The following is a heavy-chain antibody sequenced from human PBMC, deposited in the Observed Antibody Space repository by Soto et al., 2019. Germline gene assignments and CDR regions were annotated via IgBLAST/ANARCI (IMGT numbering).Heavy chain of an antibody. CDR1: CHTFSSSG. Sequence: GAPVQVSSKAPCHTFSSSGISWERQPPGQGLERMGAVSSYNGNTNYAKKIQRRDTLTTDTTTCKAYMELRSMRSDGTTVSYCASDAPYCCSTRCSGWFDPWRQGTMV. CDR2: VSSYNGNT. J-gene: IGHJ5*02. V-gene: IGHV1-18*04. D-gene: IGHD2-2*01. CDR3: ASDAPYCCSTRCSGWFDP.